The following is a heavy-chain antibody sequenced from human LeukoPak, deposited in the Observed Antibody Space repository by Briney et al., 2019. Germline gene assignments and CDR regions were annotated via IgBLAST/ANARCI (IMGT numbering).Heavy chain of an antibody. Sequence: PSETLSLTCTVSGDSISSSSYYWGWIRQPPGKGLEWIGSIYYSGSTYYNPSLKSRVTISVDTSKNQFSLKLSSVTAADTAVYYCARQIAAAGYYYYGMDVWGQGTTVTVSS. J-gene: IGHJ6*02. CDR3: ARQIAAAGYYYYGMDV. D-gene: IGHD6-13*01. CDR2: IYYSGST. V-gene: IGHV4-39*01. CDR1: GDSISSSSYY.